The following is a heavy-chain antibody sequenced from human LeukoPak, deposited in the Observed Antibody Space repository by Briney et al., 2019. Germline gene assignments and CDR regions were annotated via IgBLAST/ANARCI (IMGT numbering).Heavy chain of an antibody. CDR1: GLTFSDYA. D-gene: IGHD4-17*01. CDR3: AVGYGDYARNYFDY. CDR2: ISYDGINK. Sequence: GGSLRLSCAASGLTFSDYAVHWVRQAPGKGLEWVAVISYDGINKYFTDSVKGRFTISRDNAKNSLYLQMNSLRAEDTAVYYCAVGYGDYARNYFDYWGQGTLVAVSS. J-gene: IGHJ4*02. V-gene: IGHV3-30-3*01.